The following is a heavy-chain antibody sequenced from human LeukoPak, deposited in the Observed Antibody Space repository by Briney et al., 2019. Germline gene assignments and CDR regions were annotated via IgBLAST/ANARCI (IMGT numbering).Heavy chain of an antibody. D-gene: IGHD3-3*01. J-gene: IGHJ5*02. CDR3: ARGPRRQILRFLETYNWFDP. V-gene: IGHV1-2*02. CDR2: INPNSGGT. Sequence: GASVKVSCKASGGTLSSYAISWVRQAPGQGLEWMGWINPNSGGTNYAQKFQGRVTMTRDTSISTAYMELSRLRSDDTAVYYCARGPRRQILRFLETYNWFDPWGQGTLVTVSS. CDR1: GGTLSSYA.